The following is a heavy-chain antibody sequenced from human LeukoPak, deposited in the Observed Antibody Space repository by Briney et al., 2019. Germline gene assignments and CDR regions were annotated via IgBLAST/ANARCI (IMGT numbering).Heavy chain of an antibody. V-gene: IGHV1-2*02. J-gene: IGHJ4*02. D-gene: IGHD1-26*01. CDR1: AYTFSGYY. CDR2: INPNTGDT. CDR3: ARHSRRWSFDF. Sequence: ASVKVSCKASAYTFSGYYMHWVRQAPGQGPEWMGWINPNTGDTNYLPKFQGRVTMTRDTSISTAYMELSRLTYDDTAVYFCARHSRRWSFDFWGQGTLVTVSS.